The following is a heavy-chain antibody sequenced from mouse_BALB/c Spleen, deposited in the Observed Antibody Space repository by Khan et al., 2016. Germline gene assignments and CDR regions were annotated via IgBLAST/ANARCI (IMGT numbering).Heavy chain of an antibody. CDR3: ARTDGYGSPSFAY. CDR1: GYSITSDYA. J-gene: IGHJ3*01. V-gene: IGHV3-2*02. CDR2: ISYSGST. Sequence: EVQLQESGPGLVKPSQSLSLTCTVTGYSITSDYAWNWIRQFPGNKLEWMGYISYSGSTSYNPSLKSRISITRDTSKNQFFLQLNSVTTEDTATCYCARTDGYGSPSFAYWGQGTLVTVSA. D-gene: IGHD1-1*01.